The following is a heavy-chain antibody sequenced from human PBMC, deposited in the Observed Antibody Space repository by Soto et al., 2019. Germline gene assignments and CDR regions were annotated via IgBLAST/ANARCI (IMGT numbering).Heavy chain of an antibody. V-gene: IGHV4-31*03. CDR2: IYYSGST. CDR3: VRLPACSGGSCYWFDP. J-gene: IGHJ5*02. D-gene: IGHD2-15*01. CDR1: GGSISSGGYY. Sequence: QVQLQESGPGLVKPSQTLSLTCTVSGGSISSGGYYWSWIRQHPGKGLEWIGYIYYSGSTYYNPSLKSRVTISVDTSKNQFSLKLSSVTAADTAVYYCVRLPACSGGSCYWFDPWGQGTLVTVSS.